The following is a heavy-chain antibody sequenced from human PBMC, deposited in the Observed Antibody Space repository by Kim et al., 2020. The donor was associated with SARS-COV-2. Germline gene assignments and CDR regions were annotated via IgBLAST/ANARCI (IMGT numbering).Heavy chain of an antibody. CDR2: ISSSGSTI. J-gene: IGHJ6*02. V-gene: IGHV3-48*03. Sequence: GGSLRLSCAASGFTFSSYEMNWVRQAPGKGLEWVSYISSSGSTIYYADSVKGRFTISRDNAKNSLYLQMNSLRAEDTAVYYCARCADSSGYYYYYYYGMDVWGQGTTVTVSS. CDR1: GFTFSSYE. CDR3: ARCADSSGYYYYYYYGMDV. D-gene: IGHD3-22*01.